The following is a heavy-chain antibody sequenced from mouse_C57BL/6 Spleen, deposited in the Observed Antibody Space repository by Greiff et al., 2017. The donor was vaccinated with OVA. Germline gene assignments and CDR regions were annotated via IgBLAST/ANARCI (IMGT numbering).Heavy chain of an antibody. CDR2: INPNNGGT. CDR1: GYTFTDYY. Sequence: EVQLQQSGPELVKPGASVKISCKASGYTFTDYYMNWVKQSHGKSLEWIGDINPNNGGTSYNQKFKGKATLTVDKSSSTAYMELRSLTSEDSAVYYCALRWLRGFDYWGQGTTLTVSS. V-gene: IGHV1-26*01. CDR3: ALRWLRGFDY. D-gene: IGHD2-2*01. J-gene: IGHJ2*01.